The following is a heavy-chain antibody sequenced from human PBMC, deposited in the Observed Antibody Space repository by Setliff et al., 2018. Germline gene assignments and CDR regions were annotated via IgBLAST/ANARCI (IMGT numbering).Heavy chain of an antibody. Sequence: GGSLTLSCVVSGFSFSNYGMTWVRQAPGKGLEWFSYISTSSGTRYYADSVKGRFTISRDNANQSLYLTMNSLRAEDTAVYYCARLALNGYDSSGYYYALEYYYYMDVWGKGTTVTVSS. J-gene: IGHJ6*03. CDR3: ARLALNGYDSSGYYYALEYYYYMDV. D-gene: IGHD3-22*01. CDR2: ISTSSGTR. CDR1: GFSFSNYG. V-gene: IGHV3-48*01.